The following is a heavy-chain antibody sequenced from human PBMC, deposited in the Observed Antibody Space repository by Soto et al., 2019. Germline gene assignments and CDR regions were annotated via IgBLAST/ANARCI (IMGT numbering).Heavy chain of an antibody. V-gene: IGHV3-23*01. CDR1: GFTFRSYG. CDR3: AKRELDDK. J-gene: IGHJ4*02. D-gene: IGHD3-3*02. Sequence: EVQLLESGGRFVQPGGSLRLSCAASGFTFRSYGMSWVRQAPGKGLEWISAISDNGGRTDYADSVKGRFTISRDNSKNTLFLQMNTLTAEDTAGYYCAKRELDDKWGQGTLVTVS. CDR2: ISDNGGRT.